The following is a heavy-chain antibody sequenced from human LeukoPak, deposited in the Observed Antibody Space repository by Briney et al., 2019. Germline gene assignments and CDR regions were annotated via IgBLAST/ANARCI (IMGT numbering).Heavy chain of an antibody. CDR1: GYSFSSYW. Sequence: GESLKISCKGSGYSFSSYWISWVRQMPGKGLEWMGNIDPSDSYINYSPSFQGHVTISADRSITTASLQWSSLKASDTAIYYCARQGGGSSGWIFDYWGQGTLVTVSS. D-gene: IGHD6-19*01. J-gene: IGHJ4*02. CDR3: ARQGGGSSGWIFDY. V-gene: IGHV5-10-1*01. CDR2: IDPSDSYI.